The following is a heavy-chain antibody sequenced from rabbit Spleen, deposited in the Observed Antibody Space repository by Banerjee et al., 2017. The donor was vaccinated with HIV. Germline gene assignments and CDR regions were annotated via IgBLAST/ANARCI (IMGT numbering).Heavy chain of an antibody. CDR3: ARIWGL. J-gene: IGHJ4*01. CDR2: IYTGDGVT. CDR1: GFSFSSNW. Sequence: LEESGGGLVKPGGTLTLTCTVSGFSFSSNWICWVRQAPGKGLELIACIYTGDGVTYYASWAKGRFTISETSSTTVTLQMTSLTAADTATYFCARIWGLWGPGTLVTVS. V-gene: IGHV1S45*01. D-gene: IGHD5-1*01.